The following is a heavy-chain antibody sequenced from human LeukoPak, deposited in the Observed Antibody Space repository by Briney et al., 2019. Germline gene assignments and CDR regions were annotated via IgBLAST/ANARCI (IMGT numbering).Heavy chain of an antibody. J-gene: IGHJ5*02. V-gene: IGHV3-48*04. Sequence: PGGSLRLSCAASGFTVSSNYMSWVRQAPGKGLEWVSYISSSSSTIYYADSVKGRFTISRDNAKNSLYLQMNSLRAEDTAVYYCARDRVHGTGRLGELTPWGQGTLVTVSS. CDR3: ARDRVHGTGRLGELTP. CDR1: GFTVSSNY. CDR2: ISSSSSTI. D-gene: IGHD3-16*01.